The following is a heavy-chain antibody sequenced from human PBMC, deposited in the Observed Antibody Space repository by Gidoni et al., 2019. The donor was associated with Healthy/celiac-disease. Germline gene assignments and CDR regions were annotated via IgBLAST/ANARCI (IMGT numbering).Heavy chain of an antibody. CDR3: ARKRGYCSGGSCYSSDAFDI. Sequence: QVQLVQSGAEVKKPGSSVKVSCKASGGTVSSYAIRWVRQAPGQGLEWMGGIIPIFGTANYAQKFQGRVTITADESTSTAYMELSSLRSEDTAVYYCARKRGYCSGGSCYSSDAFDIWGQGTMVTVSS. J-gene: IGHJ3*02. CDR1: GGTVSSYA. CDR2: IIPIFGTA. V-gene: IGHV1-69*01. D-gene: IGHD2-15*01.